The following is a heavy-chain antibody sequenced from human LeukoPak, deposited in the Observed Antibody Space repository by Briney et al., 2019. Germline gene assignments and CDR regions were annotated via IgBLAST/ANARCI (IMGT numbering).Heavy chain of an antibody. CDR1: GATINSYA. CDR2: IPYDGKT. D-gene: IGHD3-22*01. Sequence: SETLSLTCNVSGATINSYAWTWIRQPPGKGLEWIGNIPYDGKTNYNPSLKNRRTLTADTTTNKSSLQLISVPAADTPRYYYTKGYYDPFDSWGQGTLVTVTS. J-gene: IGHJ4*02. V-gene: IGHV4-59*01. CDR3: TKGYYDPFDS.